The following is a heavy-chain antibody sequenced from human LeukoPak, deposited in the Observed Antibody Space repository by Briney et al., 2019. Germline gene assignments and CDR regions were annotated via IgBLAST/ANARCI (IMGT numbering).Heavy chain of an antibody. CDR1: GGTFSSYT. D-gene: IGHD6-13*01. CDR2: IIPILGIA. CDR3: ARGYSSSWYGV. J-gene: IGHJ4*02. Sequence: AASVKVSCKASGGTFSSYTISWVRQAPGQGLGWMGRIIPILGIANYAQKFQGRVTITADKSTSTAYMELSSLRSEDTAVYYCARGYSSSWYGVWGQGTLVTVSS. V-gene: IGHV1-69*02.